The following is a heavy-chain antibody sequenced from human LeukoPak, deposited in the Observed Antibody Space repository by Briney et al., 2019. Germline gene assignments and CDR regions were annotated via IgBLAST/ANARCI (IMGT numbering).Heavy chain of an antibody. V-gene: IGHV4-61*05. CDR3: AMVRGVFIRAYFDY. Sequence: SETLSLTCTVSGGSISSSSYYWGWIRQPPGKGLEWIGYIYYSGSTNYNPSLKSRVTISVDTSKNQFSLKLSSVTAADTALYFCAMVRGVFIRAYFDYWGQGTLVTVSS. CDR2: IYYSGST. CDR1: GGSISSSSYY. D-gene: IGHD3-10*01. J-gene: IGHJ4*02.